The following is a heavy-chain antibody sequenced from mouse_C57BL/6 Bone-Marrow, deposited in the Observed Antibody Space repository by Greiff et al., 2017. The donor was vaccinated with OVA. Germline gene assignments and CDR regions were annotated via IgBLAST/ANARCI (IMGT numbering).Heavy chain of an antibody. D-gene: IGHD2-4*01. CDR3: ARDGDYDPFDY. CDR2: INPNNGGT. J-gene: IGHJ2*01. Sequence: VQLQQSGPELVKPGASVKISCKASGYTFTDYYMNWVKQSHGKSLEWIGDINPNNGGTSYNQKFKGKATLTVDKSSSTAYMELRSLTSEDSAVYYCARDGDYDPFDYWGQGTTLTVSS. CDR1: GYTFTDYY. V-gene: IGHV1-26*01.